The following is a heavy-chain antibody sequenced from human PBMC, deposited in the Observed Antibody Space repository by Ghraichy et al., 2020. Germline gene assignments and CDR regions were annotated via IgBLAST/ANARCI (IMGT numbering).Heavy chain of an antibody. V-gene: IGHV4-59*01. CDR3: ARGQDGYSY. J-gene: IGHJ4*02. D-gene: IGHD5-24*01. Sequence: SETLSLTCTVSGASITDYYWTWIRPPPGKGLEWIGYIYYSGTTNYNPSLKSRVTISVDTSKNQFSLKLTSVTAADTAGYYCARGQDGYSYWGQGTLITVS. CDR1: GASITDYY. CDR2: IYYSGTT.